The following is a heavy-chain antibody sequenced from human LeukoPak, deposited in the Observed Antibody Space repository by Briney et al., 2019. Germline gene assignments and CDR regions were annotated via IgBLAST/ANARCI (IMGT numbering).Heavy chain of an antibody. V-gene: IGHV3-53*01. J-gene: IGHJ4*02. CDR1: GFTVSSNY. D-gene: IGHD2-15*01. CDR2: IYSGGST. Sequence: PGGSLRLSCAASGFTVSSNYMSWVRQAPGKGLEWVSVIYSGGSTYYADSVKGRFTISRDNSKNTLYLQMNSLRAEDTAVYYCARDLPICSGGSCYTGPFDYWAREPWSPSPQ. CDR3: ARDLPICSGGSCYTGPFDY.